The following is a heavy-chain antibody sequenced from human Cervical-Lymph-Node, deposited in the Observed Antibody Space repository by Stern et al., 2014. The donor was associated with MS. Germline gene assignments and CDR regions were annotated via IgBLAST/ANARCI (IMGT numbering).Heavy chain of an antibody. J-gene: IGHJ3*01. CDR2: ISSEGDTI. CDR1: EFVFRRYS. D-gene: IGHD5-24*01. Sequence: EVQLLESGGGLVQPGGSLRLTCVGSEFVFRRYSMAWVRQAPGQGLEWLSFISSEGDTIYYADSVRGSFTISRDDDKNSIFLQMTSLRDEDASVYYCARGFLHNSFDLWGLGTVVTVSS. CDR3: ARGFLHNSFDL. V-gene: IGHV3-48*02.